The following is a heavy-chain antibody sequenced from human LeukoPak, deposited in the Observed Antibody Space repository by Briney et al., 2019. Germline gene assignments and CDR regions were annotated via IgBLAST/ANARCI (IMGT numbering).Heavy chain of an antibody. D-gene: IGHD6-13*01. V-gene: IGHV1-69*06. J-gene: IGHJ4*02. Sequence: GASVKVSCKASGYTFTSYGISWVRQAPGQGLEWMGGIIPIFGTANYAQKFQGRVTITADKSTSTAYMELSSLRSEDTAVYYCARGRDIAATTFMGFDYWGQGTLVTVSS. CDR2: IIPIFGTA. CDR1: GYTFTSYG. CDR3: ARGRDIAATTFMGFDY.